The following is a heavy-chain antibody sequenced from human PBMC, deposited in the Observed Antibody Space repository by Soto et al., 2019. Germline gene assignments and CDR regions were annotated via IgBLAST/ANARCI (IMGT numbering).Heavy chain of an antibody. CDR1: GYTFTSYG. Sequence: QVQLVQSGAEVKKPGASVKVSCKASGYTFTSYGISWVRQAPGQGLEWMGWISAYNGNTNYAQKLQGRVTMTTDTSTSTAYMELRSLRSDDTAVYYCARGTALEQLEPGTRSYGMDVWGQGTTVTVSS. J-gene: IGHJ6*02. CDR3: ARGTALEQLEPGTRSYGMDV. CDR2: ISAYNGNT. D-gene: IGHD1-1*01. V-gene: IGHV1-18*01.